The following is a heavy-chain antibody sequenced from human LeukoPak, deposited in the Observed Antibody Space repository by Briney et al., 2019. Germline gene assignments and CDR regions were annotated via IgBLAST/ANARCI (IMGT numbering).Heavy chain of an antibody. CDR1: GYTFTGYY. CDR3: ARDMGADLTYYFDY. J-gene: IGHJ4*02. D-gene: IGHD1-26*01. CDR2: INPNSGGT. V-gene: IGHV1-2*02. Sequence: ASVKVSCKASGYTFTGYYMHWVRQAPGQGLEWMGWINPNSGGTNYAQKFQGRVTMTRDTSISTAYMELSRLRSDDTAVYYCARDMGADLTYYFDYWGQGTLVTVSS.